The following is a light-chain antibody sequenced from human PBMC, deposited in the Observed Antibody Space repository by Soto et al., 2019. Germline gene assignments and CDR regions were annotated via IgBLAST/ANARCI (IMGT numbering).Light chain of an antibody. CDR2: SNN. V-gene: IGLV1-44*01. CDR3: AAWDDSLNGQV. J-gene: IGLJ1*01. CDR1: SSNIGSNT. Sequence: QPVLTQPPSASGTPGQRVTISCSGSSSNIGSNTVNWYQHLPGTAPKLLIYSNNQRPSGVPDRFSGSKSGTSASLAISGLQSEDEADYYCAAWDDSLNGQVFGTGTKLTVL.